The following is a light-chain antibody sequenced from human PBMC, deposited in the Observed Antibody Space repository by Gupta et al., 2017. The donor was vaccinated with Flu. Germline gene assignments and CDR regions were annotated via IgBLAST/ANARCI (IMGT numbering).Light chain of an antibody. Sequence: DRVTITCRASQNIRRYLSWYQQKAGEAPKLLIYGASSLQSGVPSTFSGSGPGTDFTLTISSLQPEDFATYYCQQSYSRPWTFGQGTEV. CDR1: QNIRRY. J-gene: IGKJ1*01. CDR2: GAS. V-gene: IGKV1-39*01. CDR3: QQSYSRPWT.